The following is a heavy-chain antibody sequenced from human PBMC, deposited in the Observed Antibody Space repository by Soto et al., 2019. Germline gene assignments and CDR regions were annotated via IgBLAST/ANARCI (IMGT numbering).Heavy chain of an antibody. CDR2: IYYSGST. Sequence: QLQLQESGPGLVKPSETLSLTCTVSGGSISSSSYYWGWIRQPPGKGLEWIGTIYYSGSTYYNPSLKSRVTISVDTSKNQFSLQLSSXXAADTAVFYCARRGSGGIAVAGTSFDYWGQGTLVTVSS. CDR1: GGSISSSSYY. D-gene: IGHD6-19*01. V-gene: IGHV4-39*01. CDR3: ARRGSGGIAVAGTSFDY. J-gene: IGHJ4*02.